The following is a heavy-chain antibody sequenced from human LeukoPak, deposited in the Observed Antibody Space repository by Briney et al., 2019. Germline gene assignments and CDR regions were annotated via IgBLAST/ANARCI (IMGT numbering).Heavy chain of an antibody. CDR3: ARGRSNPSSARRYMDV. V-gene: IGHV4-34*01. D-gene: IGHD2-2*01. CDR2: INHSGST. Sequence: LRLSCAASGFTFSDYFMSWIRQPPGKGLEWIGEINHSGSTNYNPSLKSRVTISVDTSKNQFSLKLSSVTAADTAVYYCARGRSNPSSARRYMDVWGKGTTVTVSS. J-gene: IGHJ6*03. CDR1: GFTFSDYF.